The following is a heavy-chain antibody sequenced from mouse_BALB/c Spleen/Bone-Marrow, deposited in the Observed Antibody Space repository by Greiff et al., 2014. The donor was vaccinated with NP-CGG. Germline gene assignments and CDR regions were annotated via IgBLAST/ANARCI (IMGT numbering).Heavy chain of an antibody. CDR2: ISSGDGYT. V-gene: IGHV5-6*01. Sequence: VQLKESGGALVKPGGSLKLSCAASGFTFSSYGMSWVRQTPDKRLGWVATISSGDGYTYYPDSVKGRFTIPRDNAKNTLYLQMSSLTSEDSAMYYCARQRGGGYYGFFAYWGQGTLVTVSA. J-gene: IGHJ3*01. CDR3: ARQRGGGYYGFFAY. D-gene: IGHD1-1*01. CDR1: GFTFSSYG.